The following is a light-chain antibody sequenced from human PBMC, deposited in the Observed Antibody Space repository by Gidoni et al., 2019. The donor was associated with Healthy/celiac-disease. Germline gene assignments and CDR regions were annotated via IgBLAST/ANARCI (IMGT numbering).Light chain of an antibody. J-gene: IGLJ2*01. CDR1: SSVVGGSNY. CDR2: DVS. Sequence: QSALTQPASVSGSPGQSITISCTGTSSVVGGSNYVSWYQQHPGKAPKLMIYDVSTRPSGVSNRFSGSKSGNTASLTISGLQAEDEADYYCSSYTSSSTLVFGGGTKLTVL. V-gene: IGLV2-14*01. CDR3: SSYTSSSTLV.